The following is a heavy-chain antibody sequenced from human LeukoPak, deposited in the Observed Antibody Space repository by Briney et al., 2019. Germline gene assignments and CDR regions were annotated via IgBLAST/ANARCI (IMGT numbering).Heavy chain of an antibody. J-gene: IGHJ3*02. CDR2: INPNSGGT. Sequence: ASVKVSCKASGYTFTAYSMHWVRQAPGQGLEWMGWINPNSGGTNYAQKFQGRVTMTRDTSITTAYMELSRLRSDDTAVYYCARDLDYYGSGSFFNIWGQGTMDTASS. CDR3: ARDLDYYGSGSFFNI. CDR1: GYTFTAYS. D-gene: IGHD3-10*01. V-gene: IGHV1-2*02.